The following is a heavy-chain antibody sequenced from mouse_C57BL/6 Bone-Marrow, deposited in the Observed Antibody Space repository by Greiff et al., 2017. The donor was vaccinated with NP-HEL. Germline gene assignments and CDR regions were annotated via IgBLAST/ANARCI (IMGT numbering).Heavy chain of an antibody. J-gene: IGHJ3*01. V-gene: IGHV1-83*01. D-gene: IGHD2-5*01. CDR2: YPGSGDTY. Sequence: VQLQQSGPELVKPGASVKMSCKASGYTFTDYYMHWVKQKPGKGLEWIGEIYPGSGDTYYNEKFKGKATLTADTSSSTAYMQLSSLTSEDSAVYFCATYYSKPGHWFAYWGQGTLVTVPA. CDR1: YTFTDYYM. CDR3: TYYSKPGHWFAY.